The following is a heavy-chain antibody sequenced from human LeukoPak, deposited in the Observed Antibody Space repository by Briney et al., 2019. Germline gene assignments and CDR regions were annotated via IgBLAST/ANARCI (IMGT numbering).Heavy chain of an antibody. J-gene: IGHJ4*02. D-gene: IGHD5-24*01. V-gene: IGHV4-59*01. CDR3: ARPSRDGYKYTFDY. CDR2: IYYSGST. Sequence: PSETLSLTCTVSGRSISSYYWSWIRQPPGKGLEWIGYIYYSGSTNYNPSLKSRVTISVDTSKNQFSLKLNSVTAADTAVYYCARPSRDGYKYTFDYWGQGTLVTVSS. CDR1: GRSISSYY.